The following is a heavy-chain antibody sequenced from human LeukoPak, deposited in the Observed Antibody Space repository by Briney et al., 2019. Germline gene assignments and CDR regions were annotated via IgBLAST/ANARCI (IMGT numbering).Heavy chain of an antibody. Sequence: SVKVSCKASGGTFSSYAISWVRQAPGQGLEWMGGIIPIFGTANYAQKFQGRVTITADESTSTAYMELSSLRSEDTAVYYCARGPNSYYDFWSGTHYFDYWGQGTLVTVSP. CDR3: ARGPNSYYDFWSGTHYFDY. CDR2: IIPIFGTA. D-gene: IGHD3-3*01. CDR1: GGTFSSYA. V-gene: IGHV1-69*01. J-gene: IGHJ4*02.